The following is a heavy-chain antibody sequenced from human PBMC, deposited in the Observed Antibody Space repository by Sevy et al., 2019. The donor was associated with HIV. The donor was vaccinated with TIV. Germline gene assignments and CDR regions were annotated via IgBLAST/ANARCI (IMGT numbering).Heavy chain of an antibody. CDR2: ISGSGGST. Sequence: GGSLRLSCAASGFTFSSYAMSWVRQAPGKGLEWVSAISGSGGSTYYADSVKGRFTISRDNSKNTLYLQMNSLRAEDTAGYYCAKGETIQLWSDWGQGTLVTVSS. CDR3: AKGETIQLWSD. D-gene: IGHD5-18*01. CDR1: GFTFSSYA. V-gene: IGHV3-23*01. J-gene: IGHJ4*02.